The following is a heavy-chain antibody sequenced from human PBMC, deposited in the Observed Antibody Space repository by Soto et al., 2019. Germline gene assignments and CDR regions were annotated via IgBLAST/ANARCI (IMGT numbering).Heavy chain of an antibody. D-gene: IGHD2-2*01. CDR1: GYTFTSYP. Sequence: GASVKVSCKSSGYTFTSYPMHLVRQAPGQRLDWMVWVNAGNGNTKYSQKFQGRVTITRDTSASTAYMELSSLRSDDTAVYYCAREKYCSSTSCYGLNYYYYGMDVWGQGTTVTVSS. J-gene: IGHJ6*02. V-gene: IGHV1-3*01. CDR3: AREKYCSSTSCYGLNYYYYGMDV. CDR2: VNAGNGNT.